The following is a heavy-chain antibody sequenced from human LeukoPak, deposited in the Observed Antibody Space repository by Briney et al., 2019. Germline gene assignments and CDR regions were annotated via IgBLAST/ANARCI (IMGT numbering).Heavy chain of an antibody. D-gene: IGHD3-22*01. CDR2: IYTSGST. V-gene: IGHV4-4*07. CDR1: GGSISSYY. J-gene: IGHJ3*02. CDR3: ARDRGYYDSSGYYAFDI. Sequence: SETLPLTCTVSGGSISSYYWSWIRQPAGVGLEWIGRIYTSGSTDYNPSLNSRVTMSVDTSKNQFSLKLSSVTAADTAVYYCARDRGYYDSSGYYAFDIWGQGTMVTVSS.